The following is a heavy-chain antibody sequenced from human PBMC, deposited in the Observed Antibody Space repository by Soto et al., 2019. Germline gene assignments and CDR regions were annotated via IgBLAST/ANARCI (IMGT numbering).Heavy chain of an antibody. CDR3: ASGVTTVTTFDY. CDR2: IYHSGST. D-gene: IGHD4-4*01. V-gene: IGHV4-30-2*01. CDR1: GGSISSRGYS. Sequence: SETLSLTCAVSGGSISSRGYSRSWIRQPPGKGLEWIGYIYHSGSTYYNPSLKSRVTISVDRSKNQFSLKLSSVTAADTAVYYCASGVTTVTTFDYWGQGTLVTVSS. J-gene: IGHJ4*02.